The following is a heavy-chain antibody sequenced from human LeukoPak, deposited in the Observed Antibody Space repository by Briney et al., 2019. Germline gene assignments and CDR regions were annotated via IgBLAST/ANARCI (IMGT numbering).Heavy chain of an antibody. V-gene: IGHV1-24*01. CDR2: FDPEDGET. CDR3: ATQQPRGLNNWFDP. D-gene: IGHD3-10*01. CDR1: GYTFTSYY. Sequence: PRASVKVSCKASGYTFTSYYMHWVRQAPGKGLEWMGGFDPEDGETIYAQKFQGRVTMTEDTSTDTAYMELSSLRSEDTAVYYCATQQPRGLNNWFDPWGQGTLVTVSS. J-gene: IGHJ5*02.